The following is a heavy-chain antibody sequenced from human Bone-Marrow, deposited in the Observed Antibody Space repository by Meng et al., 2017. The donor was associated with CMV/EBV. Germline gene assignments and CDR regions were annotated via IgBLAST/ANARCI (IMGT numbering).Heavy chain of an antibody. CDR1: GFTFSDYY. Sequence: GESLKISCAASGFTFSDYYMSWIRQAPGKGLEWVSYISSSGSTIYYADSVKGRFTISRDNAKNSLYLQMNSLRAEDTAVYYCARDKSSSGWPPDYWGQGTLVTVSS. CDR3: ARDKSSSGWPPDY. CDR2: ISSSGSTI. J-gene: IGHJ4*02. V-gene: IGHV3-11*04. D-gene: IGHD6-19*01.